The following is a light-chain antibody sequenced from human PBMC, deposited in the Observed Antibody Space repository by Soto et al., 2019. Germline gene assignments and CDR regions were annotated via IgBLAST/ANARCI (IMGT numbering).Light chain of an antibody. CDR2: KAS. CDR1: QSISSW. CDR3: QQYNSYSIT. J-gene: IGKJ4*01. Sequence: DIQMTQSPSTLSASVGDRVTITCRASQSISSWLAWFQQKPGKAPKLLIYKASSLESGVPSRFSGRGSGTEFPLTISSLQPDDFATYYCQQYNSYSITFGGGTKVEIK. V-gene: IGKV1-5*03.